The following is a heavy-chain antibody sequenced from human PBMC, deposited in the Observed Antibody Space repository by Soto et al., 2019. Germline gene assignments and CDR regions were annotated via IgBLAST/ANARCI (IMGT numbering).Heavy chain of an antibody. CDR2: IIPILGIA. D-gene: IGHD3-22*01. J-gene: IGHJ6*02. V-gene: IGHV1-69*02. Sequence: GASVKVSCKASGGTFSSYTISWVRQAPGQGLEWMGRIIPILGIANYAQKFQGRVTITADKSTSTAYMELSSLRSEDTAVYYCARTYYYDSSGYSCMDVWGQGTTVTVSS. CDR1: GGTFSSYT. CDR3: ARTYYYDSSGYSCMDV.